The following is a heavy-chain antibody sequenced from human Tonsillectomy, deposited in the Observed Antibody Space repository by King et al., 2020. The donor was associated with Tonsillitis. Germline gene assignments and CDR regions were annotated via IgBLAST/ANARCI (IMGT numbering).Heavy chain of an antibody. CDR1: GFTFNTYA. V-gene: IGHV3-23*04. CDR2: ISGSGFDT. J-gene: IGHJ4*02. CDR3: AKSIRGRITIFGIIIQPFDY. D-gene: IGHD3-3*01. Sequence: QLVQSGGGLVQPGGSLRLSCAASGFTFNTYAMTWVRQAPGKGLEWVSSISGSGFDTYYADSVKGRFTISRDNFKTTLSLQMNSLRAEDTAVYYCAKSIRGRITIFGIIIQPFDYWGPGSLVTVSS.